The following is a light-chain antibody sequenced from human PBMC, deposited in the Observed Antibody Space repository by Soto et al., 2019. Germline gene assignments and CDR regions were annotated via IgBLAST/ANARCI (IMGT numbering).Light chain of an antibody. Sequence: DTQMTQSPSSLSASVGDRVTITCQASQNINNYLNWYQQKPGRAPKLLIYDASNLEAGVPSRFRGSGSGTDFTFTISRLQPEDIATYYCQHYNSYSEAFGQGTKVDIK. V-gene: IGKV1-33*01. CDR2: DAS. CDR3: QHYNSYSEA. J-gene: IGKJ1*01. CDR1: QNINNY.